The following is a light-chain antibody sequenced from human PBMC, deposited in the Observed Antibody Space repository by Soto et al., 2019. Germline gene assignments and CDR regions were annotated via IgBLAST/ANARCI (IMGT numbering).Light chain of an antibody. CDR3: SSYTSNSIV. CDR1: SSDVGGYNY. V-gene: IGLV2-14*01. J-gene: IGLJ1*01. Sequence: QSALSQPASVSGSPGQSITISCTVTSSDVGGYNYVSWYQQHPGKAPKLMIYEVSFRPSGISNRFSGSKSGNTASLTISGLQAEDEADYYCSSYTSNSIVFGTGTKVT. CDR2: EVS.